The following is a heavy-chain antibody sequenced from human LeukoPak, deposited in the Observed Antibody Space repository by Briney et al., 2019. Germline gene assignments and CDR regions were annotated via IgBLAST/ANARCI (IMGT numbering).Heavy chain of an antibody. CDR1: GGSISSYY. Sequence: ETLSLTCTVSGGSISSYYWSWIRQPPGKGLEWIGYVYYSGSTNYNPSLNSRVTISIDTSKNQFSLRLSSVTAADTAVYYCAKGGDYGSINWFDPWGQGTLVTVSS. V-gene: IGHV4-59*01. CDR2: VYYSGST. CDR3: AKGGDYGSINWFDP. D-gene: IGHD4-17*01. J-gene: IGHJ5*02.